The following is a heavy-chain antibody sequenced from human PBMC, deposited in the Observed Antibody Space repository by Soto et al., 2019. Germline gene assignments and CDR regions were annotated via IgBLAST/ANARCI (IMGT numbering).Heavy chain of an antibody. Sequence: AETLSLTCAVYGACLSDNYCNWLRQPPGKGLDWIGEINHSGNTNYNPPLRRRVTISIDTSKNQLSLNLRSVYAADTAVYYCARGRREFDAWGQGTPVPASS. CDR3: ARGRREFDA. J-gene: IGHJ5*02. V-gene: IGHV4-34*01. CDR1: GACLSDNY. CDR2: INHSGNT.